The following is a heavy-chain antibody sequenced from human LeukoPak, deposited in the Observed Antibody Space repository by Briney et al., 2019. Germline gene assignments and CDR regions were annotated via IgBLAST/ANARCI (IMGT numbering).Heavy chain of an antibody. J-gene: IGHJ4*02. CDR2: ISSSSSTI. D-gene: IGHD2-15*01. Sequence: GGSLRLSCAASGFTFSSYSMNWVRQAPGKGLEWVSYISSSSSTIYYADSVKGRFTISRDNAKNSLYLQMNSLRDEDTAVYYCASLACSGGSCYSELIDYWGQGTLVTVSS. CDR3: ASLACSGGSCYSELIDY. V-gene: IGHV3-48*02. CDR1: GFTFSSYS.